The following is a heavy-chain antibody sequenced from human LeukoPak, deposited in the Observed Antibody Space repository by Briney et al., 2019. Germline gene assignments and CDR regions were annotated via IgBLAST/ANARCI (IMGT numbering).Heavy chain of an antibody. CDR1: GGSITTHTYY. V-gene: IGHV4-39*01. D-gene: IGHD6-19*01. Sequence: SETLSLTCTVSGGSITTHTYYWAWIRQPPGRGLEWIGGVHYTGDTYSNTSFKSRVTMSVDTSKNQFSLNLSSVTAADTAVYYCARRGSVWYFDYWGQGILVTVSA. J-gene: IGHJ4*02. CDR3: ARRGSVWYFDY. CDR2: VHYTGDT.